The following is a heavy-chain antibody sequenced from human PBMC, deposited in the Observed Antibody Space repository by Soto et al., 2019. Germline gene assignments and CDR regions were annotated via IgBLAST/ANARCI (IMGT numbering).Heavy chain of an antibody. J-gene: IGHJ6*03. V-gene: IGHV3-48*01. D-gene: IGHD6-6*01. CDR3: ARPPRASEPGLTAYYYYMDV. CDR2: ISSSSSTI. Sequence: GGSLRLSCAASGFTFSSYSMNWVRQAPGKGLEWVSYISSSSSTIYYADSVKGRFTISRDNAKNSLYLQMNSLRAEDTAVYYCARPPRASEPGLTAYYYYMDVWGKGTTVTVSS. CDR1: GFTFSSYS.